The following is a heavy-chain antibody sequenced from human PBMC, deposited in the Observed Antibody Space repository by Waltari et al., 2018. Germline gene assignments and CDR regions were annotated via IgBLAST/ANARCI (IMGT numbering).Heavy chain of an antibody. J-gene: IGHJ4*02. CDR2: ISSIGSYQ. V-gene: IGHV3-21*06. CDR1: GFTFSLFS. Sequence: EVQLVESGGGLVKPGGSLRLPCAASGFTFSLFSMNWVRHAPGRCREWVSTISSIGSYQYYADSVKGRFTITRDNAKNSVYRQMNSLRVDDTAVYYCTMAPDVPVRPTWGWGQGSLVTVSS. D-gene: IGHD7-27*01. CDR3: TMAPDVPVRPTWG.